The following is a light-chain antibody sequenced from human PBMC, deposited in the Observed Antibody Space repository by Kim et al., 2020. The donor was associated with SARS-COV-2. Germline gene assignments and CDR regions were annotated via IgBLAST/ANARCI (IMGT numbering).Light chain of an antibody. CDR3: ASYSRSTSLIV. CDR1: SSDVGAFNY. CDR2: DVI. V-gene: IGLV2-14*03. J-gene: IGLJ1*01. Sequence: QSALAQPASASGSPGQSITISCTGTSSDVGAFNYVSWYQQQSGKAPKLMIYDVIQRPSGVSSRFSASKSGNTASLTISGLQAEDEAEYYCASYSRSTSLIVLGTGTKVTVL.